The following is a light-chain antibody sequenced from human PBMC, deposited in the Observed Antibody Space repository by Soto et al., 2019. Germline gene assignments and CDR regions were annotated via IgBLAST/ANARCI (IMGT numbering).Light chain of an antibody. CDR1: SSDVGGYDY. J-gene: IGLJ1*01. V-gene: IGLV2-8*01. CDR2: EVS. Sequence: QSALTQPPSASGSPGQSVTISCTGTSSDVGGYDYVSWYHQHPGEAPKLMIYEVSKRPSGVPDRFSGSKSGNTASLAVSGLQAEDEADYYCTSYAGSNNFPYVFGTGTKLTVL. CDR3: TSYAGSNNFPYV.